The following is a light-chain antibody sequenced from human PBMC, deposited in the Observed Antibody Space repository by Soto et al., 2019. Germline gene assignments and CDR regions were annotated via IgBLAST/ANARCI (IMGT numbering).Light chain of an antibody. CDR1: SSDVGGYNY. CDR2: DVS. CDR3: SSYTSSSNRV. Sequence: QSALTQPASVSGSPGQSITISCTGTSSDVGGYNYVSWYQQHPGKAPKLMIYDVSNRPSGVSNLFSGSKAGNTASLTISGRQAEDEADYYCSSYTSSSNRVFGGGTKLTVL. J-gene: IGLJ2*01. V-gene: IGLV2-14*01.